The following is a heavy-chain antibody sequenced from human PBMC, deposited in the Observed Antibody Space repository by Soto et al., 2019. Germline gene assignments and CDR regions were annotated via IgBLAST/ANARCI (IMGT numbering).Heavy chain of an antibody. Sequence: EVQLVESGGGLEQRGGSLRLSCAAPGFTFGKYWMHWVRQAPGKGLVWVSRINDYMTTINYADSVRGRFTISRDNTRNTLFLQMNSLTVEDTAVYYCTRGGLEPFDFSGQGVLVTVSS. CDR2: INDYMTTI. CDR3: TRGGLEPFDF. CDR1: GFTFGKYW. D-gene: IGHD1-1*01. V-gene: IGHV3-74*01. J-gene: IGHJ4*02.